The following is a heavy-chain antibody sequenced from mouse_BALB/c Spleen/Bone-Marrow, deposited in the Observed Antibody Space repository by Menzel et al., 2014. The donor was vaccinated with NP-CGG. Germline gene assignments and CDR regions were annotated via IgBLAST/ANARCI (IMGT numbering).Heavy chain of an antibody. V-gene: IGHV1S127*01. CDR3: ARELLRLRSAMDY. CDR2: IDPSDSET. Sequence: QVQLQQSGPQLVRPGASVKISCKASGYSFTSYWMHWVKQRPGQGLEWIGMIDPSDSETRLNQKFKDKATLTVDKSSSTAYMQLSSPTSEGSAVYYCARELLRLRSAMDYWGQGTSVTVSS. CDR1: GYSFTSYW. D-gene: IGHD1-2*01. J-gene: IGHJ4*01.